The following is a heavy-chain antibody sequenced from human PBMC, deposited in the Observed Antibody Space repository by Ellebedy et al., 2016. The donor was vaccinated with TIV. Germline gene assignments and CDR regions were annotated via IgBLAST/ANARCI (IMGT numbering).Heavy chain of an antibody. CDR2: INPNSGAT. D-gene: IGHD5-18*01. CDR1: GYIFTGYY. Sequence: ASVKVSCKASGYIFTGYYIHWVRQAPGQGLEWMGWINPNSGATHYAQKFQGRVTMTRDTSISTAYMELSRLRSDDTAVYFCAREKVGPLSSPKLYSYFDPWGQGTLVTVSS. CDR3: AREKVGPLSSPKLYSYFDP. J-gene: IGHJ5*02. V-gene: IGHV1-2*02.